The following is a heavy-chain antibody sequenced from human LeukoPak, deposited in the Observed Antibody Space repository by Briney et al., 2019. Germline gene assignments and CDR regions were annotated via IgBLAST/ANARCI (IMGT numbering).Heavy chain of an antibody. CDR3: ATEIGSSYFDY. CDR1: GGSISSGSYY. D-gene: IGHD2/OR15-2a*01. V-gene: IGHV4-61*02. J-gene: IGHJ4*02. CDR2: IYTSGST. Sequence: PSQTLSLTCTVSGGSISSGSYYWSWIRQPAGKGLEWIGRIYTSGSTNYNPSLKSRVTISVDTSKNQFSLKLSSVTAADTAVYYCATEIGSSYFDYWGQGTLVTVSS.